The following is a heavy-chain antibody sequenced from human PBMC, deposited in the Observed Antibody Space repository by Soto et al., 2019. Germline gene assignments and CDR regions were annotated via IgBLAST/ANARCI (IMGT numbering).Heavy chain of an antibody. D-gene: IGHD4-17*01. CDR3: ARDQSQFQSIESIGDYDSYWYFDL. V-gene: IGHV4-31*03. J-gene: IGHJ2*01. CDR2: IYYSGST. CDR1: GGSISSGGYY. Sequence: SETLSLTCTVSGGSISSGGYYWSWIRQHPGKGLEWIGYIYYSGSTYYNPSLKSRVTISVDTSKNQFSLKLSSVTAADTVVYYCARDQSQFQSIESIGDYDSYWYFDLWGRGTLVTVSS.